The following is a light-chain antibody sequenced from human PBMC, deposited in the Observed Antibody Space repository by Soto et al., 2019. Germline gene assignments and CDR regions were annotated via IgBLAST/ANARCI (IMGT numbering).Light chain of an antibody. V-gene: IGKV1-5*01. J-gene: IGKJ2*01. Sequence: DIQMTQSPSTLSASVGDRVTITCRASQNINNWLAWYQQKPGKAPTLLIYDVSTLESGVPPRFSGSGGGTEFTLTLSGLQPEDVATYYCQQYDGNFGQGTRLEI. CDR2: DVS. CDR3: QQYDGN. CDR1: QNINNW.